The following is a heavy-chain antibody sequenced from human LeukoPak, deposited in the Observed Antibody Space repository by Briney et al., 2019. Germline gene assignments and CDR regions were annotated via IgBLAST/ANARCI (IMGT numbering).Heavy chain of an antibody. V-gene: IGHV1-8*01. D-gene: IGHD5-24*01. CDR1: GYTFTSYD. CDR2: MNPNSGNT. CDR3: ARVKRWLQLQPFDC. Sequence: ASVKVSCKASGYTFTSYDINWVRQATGQGLEWMGWMNPNSGNTGYAQKFQGRVTMTRNTSISAAYMELSSLRSEDTAVYYCARVKRWLQLQPFDCWGQGTLVTVSS. J-gene: IGHJ4*02.